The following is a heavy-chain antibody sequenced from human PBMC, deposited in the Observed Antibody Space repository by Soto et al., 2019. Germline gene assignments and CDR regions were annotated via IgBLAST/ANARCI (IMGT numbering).Heavy chain of an antibody. CDR3: ARVRAMVRGVIRGLAGGYGMDV. CDR1: GYTFTSYD. J-gene: IGHJ6*02. CDR2: MNPNSGNT. V-gene: IGHV1-8*01. D-gene: IGHD3-10*01. Sequence: GASVKVSCKASGYTFTSYDINWVRQATGQGLEWMGWMNPNSGNTGYAQKFQGRVTMTRNTSISTAYMELSSLRSEDTAVYYCARVRAMVRGVIRGLAGGYGMDVWGQGTTVTVSS.